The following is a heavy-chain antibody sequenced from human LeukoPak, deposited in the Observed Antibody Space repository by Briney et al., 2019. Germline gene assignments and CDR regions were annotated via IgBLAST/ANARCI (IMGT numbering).Heavy chain of an antibody. CDR2: IYSDNT. D-gene: IGHD6-19*01. Sequence: GGSLRLSCTVSGFTVSSNSMSWVRQAPGKGLEWVSFIYSDNTHYSDSVKGRFTISRDNSKNTLYLQMNSLRAEDTAVYYCAKDLDGSGLYGGLDYWGQGTLVTVSS. V-gene: IGHV3-53*01. CDR1: GFTVSSNS. CDR3: AKDLDGSGLYGGLDY. J-gene: IGHJ4*02.